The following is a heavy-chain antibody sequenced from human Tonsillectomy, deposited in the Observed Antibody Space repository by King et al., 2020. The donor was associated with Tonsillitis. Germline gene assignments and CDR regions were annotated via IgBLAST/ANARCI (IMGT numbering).Heavy chain of an antibody. CDR3: ARGDSSGWYGDFDY. J-gene: IGHJ4*02. Sequence: VQLVESGGGLVQPGGSLRLSCAASGFTFSSYAMHWVRQAPGKGLEYVSAISSNGDNTYYANSVKGRFAISRDNSKNTLFLQMGSLRAEDMAVYYCARGDSSGWYGDFDYWGQGTLVTVSS. D-gene: IGHD6-19*01. V-gene: IGHV3-64*01. CDR1: GFTFSSYA. CDR2: ISSNGDNT.